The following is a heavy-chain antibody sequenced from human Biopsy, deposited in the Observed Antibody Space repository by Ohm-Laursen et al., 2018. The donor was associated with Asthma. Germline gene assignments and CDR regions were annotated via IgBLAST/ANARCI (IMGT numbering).Heavy chain of an antibody. D-gene: IGHD3-22*01. J-gene: IGHJ4*02. CDR1: SGSGGYMRSGNYY. V-gene: IGHV4-39*01. Sequence: SDTLSLTCSLSSGSGGYMRSGNYYWGWIRQPPGKGMEWIGSMYHSGSPYYHPSLKSRATISVDTSKNQLSLKMSSVTAADTAVYFCVRHQYSSSWSIFDYWGQGALVTVSS. CDR2: MYHSGSP. CDR3: VRHQYSSSWSIFDY.